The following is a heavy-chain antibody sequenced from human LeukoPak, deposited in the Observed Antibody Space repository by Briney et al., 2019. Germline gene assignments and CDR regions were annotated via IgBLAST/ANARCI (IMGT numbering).Heavy chain of an antibody. CDR2: IYYSGST. Sequence: SETLSLTCAVYGGSFSNYYWSWIRQPPGKGLEWIGSIYYSGSTYYNPSLKSRVTVSADTSKNQFSLKLSSVTAADTAVYYCARDRACSNGVCSYFDYWGQGTVVTVSS. V-gene: IGHV4-39*01. D-gene: IGHD2-8*01. CDR3: ARDRACSNGVCSYFDY. CDR1: GGSFSNYY. J-gene: IGHJ4*02.